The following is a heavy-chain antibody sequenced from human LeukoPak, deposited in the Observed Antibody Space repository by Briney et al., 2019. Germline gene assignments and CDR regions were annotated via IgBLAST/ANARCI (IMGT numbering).Heavy chain of an antibody. V-gene: IGHV4-61*02. J-gene: IGHJ4*02. Sequence: SETLSLTCIVSGGSINSSSYYWGWIRQPAGKGLEWIGRIYTSGSTNYNPSLKSRVTMSVDTSKSQFSLKLSSVTAADTAVYYCARAGNRDSSGYYDYWGQGTLVTVSS. CDR3: ARAGNRDSSGYYDY. CDR1: GGSINSSSYY. D-gene: IGHD3-22*01. CDR2: IYTSGST.